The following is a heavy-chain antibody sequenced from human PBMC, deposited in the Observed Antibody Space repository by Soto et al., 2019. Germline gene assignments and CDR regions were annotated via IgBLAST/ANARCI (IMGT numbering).Heavy chain of an antibody. CDR3: ARDGSDPRYYYGMDV. CDR2: ISYDGSNK. D-gene: IGHD2-21*02. J-gene: IGHJ6*02. V-gene: IGHV3-30-3*01. CDR1: GFTFSSYA. Sequence: LRLSCAASGFTFSSYAMHWVRQAPGKGLEWVAVISYDGSNKYYADSVKGRFTISRDNSKNTLYLQMNSLRAEDTAVYYCARDGSDPRYYYGMDVWGQGTTVTVSS.